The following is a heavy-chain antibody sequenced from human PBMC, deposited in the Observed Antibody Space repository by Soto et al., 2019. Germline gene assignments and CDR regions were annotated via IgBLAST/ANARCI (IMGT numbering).Heavy chain of an antibody. CDR2: ITYDGSNK. J-gene: IGHJ4*02. D-gene: IGHD1-7*01. CDR1: GFNFDNYG. CDR3: EKDRVGGTFYTPLGF. Sequence: GGSLRLSCQASGFNFDNYGMHWVRQAPGKGLEWVAVITYDGSNKYYADSVKGRFTISRDNSKNTLSLHLNTLKPEDTAVYHCEKDRVGGTFYTPLGFWGQGTLVTVPS. V-gene: IGHV3-30*18.